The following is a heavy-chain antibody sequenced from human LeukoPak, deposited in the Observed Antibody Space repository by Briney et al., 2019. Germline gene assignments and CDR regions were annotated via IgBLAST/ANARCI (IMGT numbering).Heavy chain of an antibody. V-gene: IGHV4-39*07. D-gene: IGHD3-22*01. CDR1: GGSISSSSYY. CDR2: IYHSGST. J-gene: IGHJ4*02. Sequence: SETLSLTCTVSGGSISSSSYYWGWIRQPPGKGLEWIGEIYHSGSTNYNPSLKSRVTISVDKSKNQFSLKLSSVTAADTAVYYCAVHSSGYSSIDYWGQGTLVTVSS. CDR3: AVHSSGYSSIDY.